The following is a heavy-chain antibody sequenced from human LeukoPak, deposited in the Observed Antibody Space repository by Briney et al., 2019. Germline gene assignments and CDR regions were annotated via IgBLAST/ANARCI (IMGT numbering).Heavy chain of an antibody. CDR2: IFPSGGEI. V-gene: IGHV3-21*04. CDR3: ATYRQVLLPFES. D-gene: IGHD2-8*02. J-gene: IGHJ4*02. CDR1: GFTFSSYS. Sequence: PAWSLRLSCAASGFTFSSYSMNWVRQAPGKGLEWVSSIFPSGGEIHYADSVRGRFTISRDNSKSTLSLQMNSLRAEDTAIYYCATYRQVLLPFESWGQGTLVTVSS.